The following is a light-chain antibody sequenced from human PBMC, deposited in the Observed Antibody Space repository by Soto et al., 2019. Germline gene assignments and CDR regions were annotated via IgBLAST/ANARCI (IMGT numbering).Light chain of an antibody. CDR1: QSVSSN. Sequence: IRLSQSPGTLSLTPGERATLSCRASQSVSSNLAWYQQKPGQAPRLLIYGASTRATGLPARFSGSGSGTQFTLTISSLQSEDFAVYYCQQYNNWPITFGQGTLLE. V-gene: IGKV3-15*01. CDR2: GAS. J-gene: IGKJ5*01. CDR3: QQYNNWPIT.